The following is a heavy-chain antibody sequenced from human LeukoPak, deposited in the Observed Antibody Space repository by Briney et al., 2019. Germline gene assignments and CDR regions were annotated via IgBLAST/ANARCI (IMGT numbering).Heavy chain of an antibody. CDR3: ARDDLRITGYNFDY. CDR1: GFTFSSFW. J-gene: IGHJ4*02. Sequence: GGSLRLSCAASGFTFSSFWMNWVRRAPGKGLEWVASIKKDGSEEYYVASVKGRFTISRDNAKNSLSLQMNSLRPEDTAVYYCARDDLRITGYNFDYWGQGTLVTVSS. D-gene: IGHD1-20*01. V-gene: IGHV3-7*04. CDR2: IKKDGSEE.